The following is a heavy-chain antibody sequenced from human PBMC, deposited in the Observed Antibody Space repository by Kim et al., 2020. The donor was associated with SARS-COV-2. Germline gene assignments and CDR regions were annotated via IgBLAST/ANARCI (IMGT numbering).Heavy chain of an antibody. CDR1: GYTFTNYK. CDR3: ARDTTKWSFDY. CDR2: LTPIDGAT. V-gene: IGHV1-46*01. D-gene: IGHD1-26*01. Sequence: ASVKVSCKASGYTFTNYKMHWVRQAPGQGLEWMGILTPIDGATTFAQKFQGRVTLTRDTSTSTVYMELGSLGSGDTAVYYCARDTTKWSFDYWGPGTLVTVSS. J-gene: IGHJ4*02.